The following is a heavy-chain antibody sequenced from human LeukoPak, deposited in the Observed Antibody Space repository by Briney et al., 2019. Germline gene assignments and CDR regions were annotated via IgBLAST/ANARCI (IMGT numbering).Heavy chain of an antibody. CDR3: ARVGDGESPFGVGYYYYGMDV. D-gene: IGHD3-3*01. Sequence: KVSCKASGYTFTSYGISWVRQAPGQGLEWMGIIYPGDSDTRYSPSFQGQVTISADKSISTAYLQWSSLKASDTAMYYCARVGDGESPFGVGYYYYGMDVWGQGTTVTVSS. CDR1: GYTFTSYG. CDR2: IYPGDSDT. V-gene: IGHV5-51*01. J-gene: IGHJ6*02.